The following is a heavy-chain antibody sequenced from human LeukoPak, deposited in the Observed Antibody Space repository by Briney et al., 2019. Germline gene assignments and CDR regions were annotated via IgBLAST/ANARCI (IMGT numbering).Heavy chain of an antibody. D-gene: IGHD3-16*01. V-gene: IGHV4-59*01. J-gene: IGHJ4*02. CDR2: IYYSGST. CDR1: GGSISSYY. Sequence: SETLSLTCTVSGGSISSYYWSWIRQPPGKGLEWIGYIYYSGSTNYNPSLKSRVTISVDTSKNQFSLKLSSVTAADTAVYYCARFLAGGGPAHDVFDIWGRGPLVTVSS. CDR3: ARFLAGGGPAHDVFDI.